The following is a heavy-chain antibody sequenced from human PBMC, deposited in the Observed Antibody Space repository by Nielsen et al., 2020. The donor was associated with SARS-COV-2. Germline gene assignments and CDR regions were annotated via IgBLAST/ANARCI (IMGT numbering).Heavy chain of an antibody. D-gene: IGHD1-26*01. V-gene: IGHV3-11*05. J-gene: IGHJ3*01. CDR3: ARDGVVGSTNTFDV. CDR2: ISSSGAYT. CDR1: GFTFTDSY. Sequence: GESLKISCAASGFTFTDSYMSWVRQAPGKGLEWISYISSSGAYTNYADSLKGRFTISRDNAKNSIHLQMNSLRAEDTAVYYCARDGVVGSTNTFDVWGQGTVVTVSS.